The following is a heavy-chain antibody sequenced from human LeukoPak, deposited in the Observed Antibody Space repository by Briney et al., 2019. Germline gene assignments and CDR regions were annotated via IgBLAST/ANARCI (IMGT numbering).Heavy chain of an antibody. CDR1: GFTFSSDA. J-gene: IGHJ4*02. CDR2: VSDDGGNT. D-gene: IGHD3-10*01. Sequence: GGSLRLSCAASGFTFSSDAMHWVRQAPGKGLEWVSTVSDDGGNTYYADSVKGRVTISRDNSKNTLYLQMNSLRVEDTAVYYCARRGTYFPFDYWSQGALVTVSS. V-gene: IGHV3-23*01. CDR3: ARRGTYFPFDY.